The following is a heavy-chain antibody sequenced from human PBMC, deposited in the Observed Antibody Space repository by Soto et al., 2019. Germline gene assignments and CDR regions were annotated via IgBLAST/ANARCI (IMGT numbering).Heavy chain of an antibody. J-gene: IGHJ5*02. V-gene: IGHV3-23*01. D-gene: IGHD3-3*01. CDR2: ISGSGGST. CDR1: GFTFSSYA. Sequence: GGSLRLSCAASGFTFSSYAMSWVRQAPGKGLEWVSAISGSGGSTYYADSVKGRFTISRDNSKNTLYLQMNSLRAEDTAVYYCAKSDYDFWSPLGWFDPWGQGTLVTVSS. CDR3: AKSDYDFWSPLGWFDP.